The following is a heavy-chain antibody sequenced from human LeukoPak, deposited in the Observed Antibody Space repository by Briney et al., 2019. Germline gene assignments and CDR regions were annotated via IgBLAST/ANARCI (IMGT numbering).Heavy chain of an antibody. CDR3: ARDNGGAVAGFDY. J-gene: IGHJ4*02. D-gene: IGHD6-19*01. CDR2: IYCSGST. V-gene: IGHV4-59*01. CDR1: GGSISSYY. Sequence: SETLSLTCTVSGGSISSYYWSWIRQPPGKGLEWIGYIYCSGSTNYNPSLKSRVTISVDTSKNQFSLKLSSVTAADTAVYYCARDNGGAVAGFDYWGQGTLVTVSS.